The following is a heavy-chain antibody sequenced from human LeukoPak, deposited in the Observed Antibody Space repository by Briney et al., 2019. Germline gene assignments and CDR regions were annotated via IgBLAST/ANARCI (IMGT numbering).Heavy chain of an antibody. D-gene: IGHD1-26*01. Sequence: GGSLRLSCAASGFTFSSYWMHRVRQAPGKGLVWVSRINSDGSSTSYADSVKGRFTISRDNAKNSLYLQMNSLKAEDTAIYYCAREVGTPQAFDIWGQGTMVTVSS. CDR1: GFTFSSYW. J-gene: IGHJ3*02. V-gene: IGHV3-74*01. CDR2: INSDGSST. CDR3: AREVGTPQAFDI.